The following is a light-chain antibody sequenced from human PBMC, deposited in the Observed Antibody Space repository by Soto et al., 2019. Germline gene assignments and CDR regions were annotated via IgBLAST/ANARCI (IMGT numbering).Light chain of an antibody. CDR2: GNS. J-gene: IGLJ1*01. CDR1: SSNIGAGYD. V-gene: IGLV1-40*01. CDR3: QSYDSSLSGCYV. Sequence: SALTQPPSVSGAPGQRVTISRTGSSSNIGAGYDVHWYQQLPGTAPKLLIYGNSNRPSGVPDRFSGSKSGTSASLAITGLQAEDEADYYCQSYDSSLSGCYVFGTGTKVTVL.